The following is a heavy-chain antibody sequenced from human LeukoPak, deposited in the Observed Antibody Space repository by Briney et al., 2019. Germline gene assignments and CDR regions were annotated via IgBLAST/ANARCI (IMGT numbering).Heavy chain of an antibody. CDR2: IRSKANSYAT. D-gene: IGHD4-11*01. V-gene: IGHV3-73*01. CDR1: GFTFSGSA. J-gene: IGHJ6*03. Sequence: PGGSLRLSCAASGFTFSGSAMHWVRQACGKGLEWVGRIRSKANSYATAYAASVKGRFTISRDDSKNTAYLQMNSLKTEDTAVYYCTRHGTVTTQGTYYYMDVWGKGTTVTVSS. CDR3: TRHGTVTTQGTYYYMDV.